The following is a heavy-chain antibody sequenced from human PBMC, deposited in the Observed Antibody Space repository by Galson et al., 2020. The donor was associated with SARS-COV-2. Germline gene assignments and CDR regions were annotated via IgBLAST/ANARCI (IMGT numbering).Heavy chain of an antibody. CDR2: MNPNSGNT. CDR1: GYTFTSYD. Sequence: ASVKVSCKASGYTFTSYDINWVRQATGQGLEWMGWMNPNSGNTGYAQKFQGRVTITRNTSISTAYMELSSLRSEDTAVYYCARSPNSDDYYYRDVWGKGTTVTISS. CDR3: ARSPNSDDYYYRDV. J-gene: IGHJ6*03. D-gene: IGHD3-10*01. V-gene: IGHV1-8*03.